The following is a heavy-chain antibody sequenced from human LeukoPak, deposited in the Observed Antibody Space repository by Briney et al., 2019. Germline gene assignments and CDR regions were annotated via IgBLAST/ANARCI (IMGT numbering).Heavy chain of an antibody. CDR1: GYSFTSYW. CDR3: ARHFIQGGSGSYFRGIDY. D-gene: IGHD3-10*01. CDR2: IYPGDSDS. J-gene: IGHJ4*02. Sequence: GESLKISCKGSGYSFTSYWIGWVRQMPGKGLEWMGIIYPGDSDSRYSPSFQGQVTISADKSISTAYLQWSSLKASDTAMYYCARHFIQGGSGSYFRGIDYRGQGTLVTVSS. V-gene: IGHV5-51*01.